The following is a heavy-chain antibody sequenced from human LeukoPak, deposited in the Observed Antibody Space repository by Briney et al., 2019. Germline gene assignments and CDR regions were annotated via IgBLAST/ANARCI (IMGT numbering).Heavy chain of an antibody. CDR3: ARGPSPDYYDSSGCYYFDY. V-gene: IGHV4-4*07. D-gene: IGHD3-22*01. J-gene: IGHJ4*02. CDR1: GGSISSYY. Sequence: PSETLSLTCTVSGGSISSYYWSWIRQPAGKGLEWIGRIYTSGSTNYNPSLKSRVTISVDTSKNQFSLKLSSVTAADTAVYYCARGPSPDYYDSSGCYYFDYWGQGTLVTVSS. CDR2: IYTSGST.